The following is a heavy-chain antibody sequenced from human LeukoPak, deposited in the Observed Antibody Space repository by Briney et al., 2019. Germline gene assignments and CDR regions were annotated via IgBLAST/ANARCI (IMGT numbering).Heavy chain of an antibody. Sequence: GASVKVSCKASGYTFTSYGISWVRQAPGQGLEWMGWISAHNGNTNYAQKLQGRVTMTTDTSTSTAYMELRSLRSDDTAVYYCASSTGSSWYSGYFDYWGQGTLVTVSS. J-gene: IGHJ4*02. CDR1: GYTFTSYG. CDR3: ASSTGSSWYSGYFDY. V-gene: IGHV1-18*01. CDR2: ISAHNGNT. D-gene: IGHD6-13*01.